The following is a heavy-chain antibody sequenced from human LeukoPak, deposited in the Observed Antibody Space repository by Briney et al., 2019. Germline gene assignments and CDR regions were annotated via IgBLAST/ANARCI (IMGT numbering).Heavy chain of an antibody. V-gene: IGHV4-4*02. CDR3: ALVDYYDSSGYPMGAFDI. CDR1: GGSITTHNW. J-gene: IGHJ3*02. Sequence: SETLSLTCDVSGGSITTHNWWSWVRQPPGKGLEWIGEINHSGSTNYNPSLKSRVTISVDTSKNQFSLKLSSVTAADTAVYYCALVDYYDSSGYPMGAFDIWGQGTMVTVSS. D-gene: IGHD3-22*01. CDR2: INHSGST.